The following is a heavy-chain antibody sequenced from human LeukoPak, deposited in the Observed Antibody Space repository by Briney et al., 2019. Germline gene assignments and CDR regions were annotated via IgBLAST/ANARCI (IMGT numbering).Heavy chain of an antibody. V-gene: IGHV3-30*18. CDR3: AKETHGPPHIYGGNSHFDY. Sequence: GRSLRLSCAASGFTFSSYGMHWVRQAPGKGLEGVAVISYDGSNKYYADSVKGRFTISRDNSKNTLYLQMNSLRAEDTAVYYCAKETHGPPHIYGGNSHFDYWGQGTLVTVSS. CDR2: ISYDGSNK. D-gene: IGHD4-23*01. CDR1: GFTFSSYG. J-gene: IGHJ4*02.